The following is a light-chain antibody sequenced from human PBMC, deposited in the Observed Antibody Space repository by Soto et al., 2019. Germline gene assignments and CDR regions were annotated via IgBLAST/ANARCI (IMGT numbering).Light chain of an antibody. CDR1: QSVSES. CDR3: QQRSNWPLT. J-gene: IGKJ4*01. CDR2: DVS. V-gene: IGKV3-11*01. Sequence: EIVLTQSPATLSLSPGERATLSCRASQSVSESLAWYQQKPGQAPRLLIYDVSYRATGIPVRFSGSGSGTDFTLTISSLEPEDFAVYYCQQRSNWPLTFGGGTKVDIK.